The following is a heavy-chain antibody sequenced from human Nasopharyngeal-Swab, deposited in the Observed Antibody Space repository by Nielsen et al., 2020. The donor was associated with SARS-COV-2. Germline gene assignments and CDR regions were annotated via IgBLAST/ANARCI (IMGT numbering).Heavy chain of an antibody. CDR3: ARETVAGTRPDY. J-gene: IGHJ4*02. CDR1: GFTFSSKW. CDR2: ISPDGGQK. D-gene: IGHD6-19*01. Sequence: GGSLRLSCAGSGFTFSSKWMNWARQAPGKGLEWVANISPDGGQKYYADSVKGRFTISRDNAKNSLYLQMDSLRAEDTAVYYCARETVAGTRPDYWGQGTLVTVSS. V-gene: IGHV3-7*05.